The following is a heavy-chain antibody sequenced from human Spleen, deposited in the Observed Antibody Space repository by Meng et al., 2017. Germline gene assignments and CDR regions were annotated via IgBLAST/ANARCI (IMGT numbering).Heavy chain of an antibody. Sequence: QLQLQESGSGLVKPSQTLSLTCAVSGGSISSGGFSWRWVRQPPGKGLEWIGTIDYSGNTYYNASLKGRVTISIDMSKNQFSLKLTSVTAADTAVYHCLRGSGGSVWGQGTLGTVSS. V-gene: IGHV4-30-2*03. CDR1: GGSISSGGFS. D-gene: IGHD3-10*01. CDR2: IDYSGNT. CDR3: LRGSGGSV. J-gene: IGHJ1*01.